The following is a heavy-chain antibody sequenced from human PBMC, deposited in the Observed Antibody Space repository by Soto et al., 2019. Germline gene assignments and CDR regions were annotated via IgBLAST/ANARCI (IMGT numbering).Heavy chain of an antibody. D-gene: IGHD6-19*01. Sequence: SETLSLTCTVSGGSISSYYWSWIRQPPGKGLEWIGYIFYSGSTNYNPSLKSRVTISVDTSKNQFSLKLSSVTAADTAVYYCARRYSSGFDYWGQGTLVTVSS. CDR3: ARRYSSGFDY. CDR2: IFYSGST. J-gene: IGHJ4*02. CDR1: GGSISSYY. V-gene: IGHV4-59*08.